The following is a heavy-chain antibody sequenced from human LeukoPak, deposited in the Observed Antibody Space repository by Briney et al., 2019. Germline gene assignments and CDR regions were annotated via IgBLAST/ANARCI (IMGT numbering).Heavy chain of an antibody. CDR2: INHSGST. CDR3: ARGPFSPYYYDSSGYYYFDY. D-gene: IGHD3-22*01. J-gene: IGHJ4*02. CDR1: GGSFSGYY. Sequence: SETLSLTCAVYGGSFSGYYWSWIRQPPGKGLEWIGEINHSGSTNYNPSPKSRVTISVDTSKNQFSLKLSSVTAADTAVYYCARGPFSPYYYDSSGYYYFDYWGQGTLVTVSS. V-gene: IGHV4-34*01.